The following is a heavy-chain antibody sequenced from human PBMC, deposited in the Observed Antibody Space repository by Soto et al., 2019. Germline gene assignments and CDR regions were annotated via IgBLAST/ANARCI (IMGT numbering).Heavy chain of an antibody. V-gene: IGHV3-23*01. D-gene: IGHD5-18*01. CDR3: AKDLRVRIQLWSNLDY. Sequence: EVQLLESGGGLVQPGGSLRLSCAASGFTFSSYAMSWVRQAPGKGLEWVSAISGSGGSTYYADSVKGRFTISRDNSKNTLYLQMNSLRTEDTAVYYWAKDLRVRIQLWSNLDYWGQGTLVPVPS. J-gene: IGHJ4*02. CDR2: ISGSGGST. CDR1: GFTFSSYA.